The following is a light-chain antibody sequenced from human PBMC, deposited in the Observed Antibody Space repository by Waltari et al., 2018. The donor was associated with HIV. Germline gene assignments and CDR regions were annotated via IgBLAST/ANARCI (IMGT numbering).Light chain of an antibody. CDR2: GNS. CDR3: QSYDSSLSGWV. J-gene: IGLJ3*02. V-gene: IGLV1-40*01. CDR1: SSNIRAPYD. Sequence: QSVLTQPPSVSGAPGPRVTISCTGRSSNIRAPYDVHWYHQLPGSAPKLLIYGNSNRPSGVPDRFSGSKSGTSASLAITELQAEDEADYYCQSYDSSLSGWVYGGGTKLTVL.